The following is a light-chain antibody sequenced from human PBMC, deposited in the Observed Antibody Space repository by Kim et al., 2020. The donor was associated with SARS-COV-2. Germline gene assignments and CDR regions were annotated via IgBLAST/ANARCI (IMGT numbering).Light chain of an antibody. CDR1: LGVCVH. Sequence: PPLWDTVSRPCRASLGVCVHCCSYQQRTGKGPVLLFYEASTLQSGVPSRVSGRGSVTDFTLTISSLQPEDVATYYCHKYGNAPLTFGGGTKVEIK. CDR2: EAS. CDR3: HKYGNAPLT. J-gene: IGKJ4*01. V-gene: IGKV1-27*01.